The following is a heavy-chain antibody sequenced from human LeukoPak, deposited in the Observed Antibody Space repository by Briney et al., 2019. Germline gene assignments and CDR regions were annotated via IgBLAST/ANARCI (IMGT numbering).Heavy chain of an antibody. CDR1: GFTFTNYW. J-gene: IGHJ6*02. CDR2: IKSKTDGGTT. V-gene: IGHV3-15*01. CDR3: TTDRLLWFGELLNYYGMDV. D-gene: IGHD3-10*01. Sequence: GSLRLSCAASGFTFTNYWMFWVRQAPGKGLEWVGRIKSKTDGGTTDYAAPVKGRFTISRDDSKNTLYLQMNSLKTEDTAVYYCTTDRLLWFGELLNYYGMDVWGQGTTVTVSS.